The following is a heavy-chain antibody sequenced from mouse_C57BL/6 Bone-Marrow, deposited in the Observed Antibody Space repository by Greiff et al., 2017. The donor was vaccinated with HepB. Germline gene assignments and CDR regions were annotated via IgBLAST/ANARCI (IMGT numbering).Heavy chain of an antibody. J-gene: IGHJ2*01. CDR3: ARDTIVTTRDY. V-gene: IGHV2-2*01. D-gene: IGHD2-5*01. CDR1: VFSLTSYG. Sequence: QVQLQQSGPGLVQPSQSLSITCTVSVFSLTSYGVHWVRQSPGKGLEWLGVIWSGGSTDYNAAFISRLSISKDNSKSQVFFKMNSLQADDTAIYYCARDTIVTTRDYWGQGTTLTVSS. CDR2: IWSGGST.